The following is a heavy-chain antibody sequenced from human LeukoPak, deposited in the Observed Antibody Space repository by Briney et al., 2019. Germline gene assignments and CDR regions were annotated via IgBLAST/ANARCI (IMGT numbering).Heavy chain of an antibody. CDR1: GYSFTSYW. D-gene: IGHD6-13*01. CDR3: ARRGIAAAGTGWFDP. V-gene: IGHV5-51*01. CDR2: IYPGDSDT. J-gene: IGHJ5*02. Sequence: GESLKIPCKGSGYSFTSYWIGWVRQMPGKGLEWMGIIYPGDSDTRYSPSFQGQVTISADKSISTAYLQWSSLKASDTAMYYCARRGIAAAGTGWFDPWGQGTLVTVSS.